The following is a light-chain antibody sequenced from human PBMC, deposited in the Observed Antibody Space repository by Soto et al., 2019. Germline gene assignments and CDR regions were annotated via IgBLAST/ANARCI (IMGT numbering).Light chain of an antibody. Sequence: EIVMTQSPATLSVSPGERATLSCRASQSVSSNLAWYQQKPGQAPRLLIYGASTRATGIPARFSGSGSGTEFTLTISSLQYEDFAVYYCQQYNNWPPFTFCPGTKVDIK. J-gene: IGKJ3*01. CDR2: GAS. CDR3: QQYNNWPPFT. V-gene: IGKV3-15*01. CDR1: QSVSSN.